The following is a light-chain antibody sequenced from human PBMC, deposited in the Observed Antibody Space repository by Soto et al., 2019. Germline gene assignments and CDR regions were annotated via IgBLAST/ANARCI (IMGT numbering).Light chain of an antibody. CDR1: SSNIGAGYD. V-gene: IGLV1-40*01. CDR2: GNS. Sequence: QSVLTQPPSVSGAPGQRVTISCTGSSSNIGAGYDVHWYQQLPGTAPKLLIYGNSNRPSGVPDRFSGSKSGTSASLAITGLQAEDEADYYCQSYDSSLSGSWFGGGTKLTVL. CDR3: QSYDSSLSGSW. J-gene: IGLJ3*02.